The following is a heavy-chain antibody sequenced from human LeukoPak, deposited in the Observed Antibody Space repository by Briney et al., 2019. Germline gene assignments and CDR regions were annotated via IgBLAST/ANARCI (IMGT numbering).Heavy chain of an antibody. CDR2: IYSGGST. D-gene: IGHD5-24*01. CDR3: ARDPARLFRWDY. J-gene: IGHJ4*02. V-gene: IGHV3-53*01. Sequence: PGGSLRLSCAASGFTVSSNYMSWVRQAPGKGLEWVSVIYSGGSTYYADSVKGRFTISRDNSKNTLYLQMNSLRTEDTAVYYCARDPARLFRWDYWGQGTLVTVSS. CDR1: GFTVSSNY.